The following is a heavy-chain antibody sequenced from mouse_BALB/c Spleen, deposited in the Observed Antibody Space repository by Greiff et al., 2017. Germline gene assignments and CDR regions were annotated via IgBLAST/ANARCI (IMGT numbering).Heavy chain of an antibody. D-gene: IGHD2-3*01. J-gene: IGHJ3*01. CDR3: AREYDGYLAY. Sequence: EVQVVESGGGLVKPGGSLKLSCAASGFTFSSYAMSWVRQTPEKRLEWVASISSGGSTYYPDSVKGRFTISRDNARNILYLQMSSLRSEDTAMYYCAREYDGYLAYWGQGTLVTVSA. CDR1: GFTFSSYA. V-gene: IGHV5-6-5*01. CDR2: ISSGGST.